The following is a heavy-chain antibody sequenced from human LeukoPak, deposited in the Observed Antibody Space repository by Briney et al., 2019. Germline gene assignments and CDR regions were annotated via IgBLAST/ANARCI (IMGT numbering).Heavy chain of an antibody. Sequence: GASVKVSCKASGYTFTSYYMHWVRQAPGQGLEWMGGIIALFGTANYAQKFQGRLTITADESTSTAYMELSSLRSEDTAVYYCARIRDGYNSYFFYGMDVWGQGTTVTVSS. CDR1: GYTFTSYY. CDR3: ARIRDGYNSYFFYGMDV. J-gene: IGHJ6*02. D-gene: IGHD5-24*01. CDR2: IIALFGTA. V-gene: IGHV1-69*13.